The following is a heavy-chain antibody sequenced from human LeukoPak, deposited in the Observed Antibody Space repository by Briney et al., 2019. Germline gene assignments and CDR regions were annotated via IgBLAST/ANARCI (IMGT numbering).Heavy chain of an antibody. D-gene: IGHD6-13*01. CDR1: GYSFTTYW. CDR3: ARQFSSSWYFFDY. CDR2: IYPGDSDA. Sequence: GESLKISCKGSGYSFTTYWIGWVRQMPGKGLEWMGIIYPGDSDARYSPSFQGQVTISADKSITTAYLRWTSLKASDTAMYYCARQFSSSWYFFDYWGQGTLVTVSS. J-gene: IGHJ4*02. V-gene: IGHV5-51*01.